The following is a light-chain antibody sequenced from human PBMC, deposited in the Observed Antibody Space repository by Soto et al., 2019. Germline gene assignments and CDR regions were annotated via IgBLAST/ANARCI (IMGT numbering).Light chain of an antibody. CDR1: QSISNN. CDR2: GAS. J-gene: IGKJ2*01. CDR3: QQYNSWPPRDT. Sequence: EIVMTQSPATLSVSPGERANLSCRASQSISNNLGWYQQKPGQAPRLLIYGASSRATGLPARFSGSGSGTEFTLIISSRQSEDFAVYYCQQYNSWPPRDTFGQGTELEIK. V-gene: IGKV3-15*01.